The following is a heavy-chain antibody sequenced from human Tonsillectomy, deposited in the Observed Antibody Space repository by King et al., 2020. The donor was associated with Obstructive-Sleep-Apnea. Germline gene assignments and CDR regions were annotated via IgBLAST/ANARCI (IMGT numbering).Heavy chain of an antibody. CDR1: GFNFRIYW. CDR3: TRDTRALDV. CDR2: IKEDGGEE. J-gene: IGHJ3*01. V-gene: IGHV3-7*03. Sequence: VQLVESGGGWVQPGGSLRLSCAVSGFNFRIYWMSWVRQAPGKGLEWVANIKEDGGEEYYVGSVMGRFTSSRDNSKNSLYLQMDSLRAEDTAVYYCTRDTRALDVWGQGTMVTVS.